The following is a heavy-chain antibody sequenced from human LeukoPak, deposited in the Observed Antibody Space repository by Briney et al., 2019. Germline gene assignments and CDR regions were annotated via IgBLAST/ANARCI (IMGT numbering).Heavy chain of an antibody. CDR3: ARAAIPAPWFDA. CDR2: IIPILGIA. V-gene: IGHV1-69*04. J-gene: IGHJ5*02. CDR1: GGTFSSYA. Sequence: GASVKVSCKASGGTFSSYAISWLRQAPGQGLEWMGRIIPILGIANYAQKFQGRVTITADKSTSTAYMELSSLRSEDTAVYYCARAAIPAPWFDAWGQGILATVSS. D-gene: IGHD2-21*01.